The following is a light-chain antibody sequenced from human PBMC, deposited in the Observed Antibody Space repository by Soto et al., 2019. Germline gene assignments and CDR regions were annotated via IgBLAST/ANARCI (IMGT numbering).Light chain of an antibody. J-gene: IGKJ1*01. CDR1: QSISNW. CDR2: KAS. V-gene: IGKV1-5*03. Sequence: DIQMTQSPSTLSASVGDRVTITCRASQSISNWLAWYQQKPGKAPKLLIYKASSLESGVPSRFSGSGSGTEFTLTISSLQPDDFATYYCKQYNSYSTFGQGTKVDIK. CDR3: KQYNSYST.